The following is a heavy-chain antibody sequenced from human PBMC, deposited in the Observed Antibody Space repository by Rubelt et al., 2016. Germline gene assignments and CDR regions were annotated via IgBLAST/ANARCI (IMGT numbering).Heavy chain of an antibody. Sequence: QVQLVQSGAEVKKPGASVKVSCKASGYTFTNYDIIWVRQAPGQGLEWLGWVSAFNGNTNYAQRLQGRVTMTTETSTSTAYRGLRSLRSDDTAVYYCARDKEWLATRGCQNWFDPWGQGTLVTVSS. CDR2: VSAFNGNT. V-gene: IGHV1-18*01. D-gene: IGHD6-19*01. J-gene: IGHJ5*02. CDR1: GYTFTNYD. CDR3: ARDKEWLATRGCQNWFDP.